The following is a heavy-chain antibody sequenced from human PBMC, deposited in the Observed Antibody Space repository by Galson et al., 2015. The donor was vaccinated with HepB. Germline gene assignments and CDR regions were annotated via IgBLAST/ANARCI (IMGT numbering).Heavy chain of an antibody. J-gene: IGHJ4*02. V-gene: IGHV3-7*03. CDR3: ARVDTDIVRFGLVS. CDR1: GFTFNNHW. Sequence: SLRLSCAASGFTFNNHWMSWVRQAPGKGLEWVANIKQDGSEKYYVDSVKGRFTISRDNAKNSLYLQMNSLTAGDTAVYYCARVDTDIVRFGLVSWGQGTLVTVSS. D-gene: IGHD5-18*01. CDR2: IKQDGSEK.